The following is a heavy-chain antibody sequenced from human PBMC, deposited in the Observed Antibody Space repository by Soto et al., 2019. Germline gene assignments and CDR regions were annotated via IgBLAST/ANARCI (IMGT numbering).Heavy chain of an antibody. J-gene: IGHJ5*02. D-gene: IGHD6-6*01. V-gene: IGHV4-34*01. CDR2: INHSGST. CDR3: ARGLFDWSIAARLGFDP. CDR1: GGSFSGYY. Sequence: NPSETLSLTCAVYGGSFSGYYWSWIRQPPGKGLGWIGEINHSGSTNYNPSLKSRVTISVDTSKNQFSLKLSSVTAADTAVYYCARGLFDWSIAARLGFDPWGQGTLVTVSS.